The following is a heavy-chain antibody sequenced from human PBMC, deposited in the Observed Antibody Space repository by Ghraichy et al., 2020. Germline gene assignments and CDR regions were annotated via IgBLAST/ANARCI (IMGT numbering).Heavy chain of an antibody. CDR3: AKVGVTLYYYYYMDV. CDR1: GFTFSNYA. V-gene: IGHV3-23*01. Sequence: SLRLSCAASGFTFSNYAMNWVRQAPGKGLEWVSAISDSGGSAYNADSVKGRFTVSRDNSKNTLYLQMNSLRVEDTAVYYCAKVGVTLYYYYYMDVWGKGTTVTVSS. D-gene: IGHD2-21*02. J-gene: IGHJ6*03. CDR2: ISDSGGSA.